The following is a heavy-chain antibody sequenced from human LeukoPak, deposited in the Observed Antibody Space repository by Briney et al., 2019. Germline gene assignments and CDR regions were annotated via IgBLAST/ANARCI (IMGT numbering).Heavy chain of an antibody. CDR3: ARDGPDIVAVPAAADYYYYMDV. D-gene: IGHD2-2*01. V-gene: IGHV1-18*01. Sequence: ASVKVSCKASGYTFTSYGISWVRQAPGQGLEWMGWISAYNGNTNYAQKLQGRVTMTTDTSTSTAYMELRSLRSDDTAVYYCARDGPDIVAVPAAADYYYYMDVWGKGTTVTVSS. CDR2: ISAYNGNT. J-gene: IGHJ6*03. CDR1: GYTFTSYG.